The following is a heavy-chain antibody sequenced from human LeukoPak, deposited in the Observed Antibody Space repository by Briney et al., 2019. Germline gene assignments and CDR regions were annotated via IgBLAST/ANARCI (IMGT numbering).Heavy chain of an antibody. Sequence: GGSLRLSCAASGFTFSSYAMSWVRQAPGKGLEWVSGTSGSGGSTYYADSVKGRFTISRDNSKNTLYLQMNSLRAEDTAVYYCAREVIMIVVVIAGSGAFDIWGQGTMVTVSS. CDR1: GFTFSSYA. CDR3: AREVIMIVVVIAGSGAFDI. V-gene: IGHV3-23*01. J-gene: IGHJ3*02. CDR2: TSGSGGST. D-gene: IGHD3-22*01.